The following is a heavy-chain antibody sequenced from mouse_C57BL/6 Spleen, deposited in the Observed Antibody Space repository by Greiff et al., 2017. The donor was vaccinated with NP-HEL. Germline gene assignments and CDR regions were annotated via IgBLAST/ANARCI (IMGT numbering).Heavy chain of an antibody. V-gene: IGHV5-4*01. Sequence: EVQLVESGGGLVKPGGSLKLSCAASGFTFSSYAMSWVRQTPERRLWWVATISDGGSSTSYPDNVRGPFSISRDNAKNNLYLQMSHLKSEDTAMYYCERVTNSKDYLDYWGQGTTLTVSS. CDR2: ISDGGSST. CDR1: GFTFSSYA. D-gene: IGHD2-5*01. CDR3: ERVTNSKDYLDY. J-gene: IGHJ2*01.